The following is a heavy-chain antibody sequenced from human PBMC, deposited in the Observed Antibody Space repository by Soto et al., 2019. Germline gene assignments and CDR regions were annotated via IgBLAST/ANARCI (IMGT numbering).Heavy chain of an antibody. CDR2: INHSGST. J-gene: IGHJ4*02. CDR1: GGSFSGYY. CDR3: ARAGGYSYDISDG. D-gene: IGHD5-18*01. Sequence: SETLSLTCSVYGGSFSGYYWSWIRQPPGKGLEWIGEINHSGSTNYNPSLKSRVTISVDTSKNQFSLKLSSVTAADTVVYYCARAGGYSYDISDGWGKGTPGTV. V-gene: IGHV4-34*01.